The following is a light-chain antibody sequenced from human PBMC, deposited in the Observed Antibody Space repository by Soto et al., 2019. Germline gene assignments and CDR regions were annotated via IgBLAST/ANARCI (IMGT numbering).Light chain of an antibody. V-gene: IGLV1-44*01. CDR2: SNI. J-gene: IGLJ3*02. Sequence: QSVLTQPPSASGTPGQRVTISCSGGSSNIGSNTVNWYQRFPGTAPKLLIYSNIQRPSGVPDRFSGSKSGTSASLAISGLQSEDEADYYCATWDDGLSGWVFGGGTKLTVL. CDR3: ATWDDGLSGWV. CDR1: SSNIGSNT.